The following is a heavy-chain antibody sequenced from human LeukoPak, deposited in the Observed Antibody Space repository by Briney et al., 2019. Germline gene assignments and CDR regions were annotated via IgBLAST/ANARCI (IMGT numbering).Heavy chain of an antibody. J-gene: IGHJ4*02. D-gene: IGHD6-19*01. CDR3: AKDSSGRYGFDY. Sequence: QAGGSLRLSCAASGFTFDDYAMHWVRQAPGKGLEWVSGISWNSGSIGYADSVKGRFTISRDNAKNSLYLQMNSLRAEDTALYYCAKDSSGRYGFDYWGQGTLVTVSS. CDR1: GFTFDDYA. CDR2: ISWNSGSI. V-gene: IGHV3-9*01.